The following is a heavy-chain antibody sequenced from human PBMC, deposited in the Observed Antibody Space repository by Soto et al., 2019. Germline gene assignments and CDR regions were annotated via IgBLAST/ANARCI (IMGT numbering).Heavy chain of an antibody. CDR1: GGTFSSYA. CDR2: IIPIFGTA. Sequence: WASVKVSCKASGGTFSSYAISWVRQAPGQGLEWMGGIIPIFGTANYAQKFQGRVTITADESTSTAYMELSGLRSEDTAVYYCARAPIITWAGVPPELLAICGQGTMVTVSS. CDR3: ARAPIITWAGVPPELLAI. D-gene: IGHD3-10*01. V-gene: IGHV1-69*13. J-gene: IGHJ3*02.